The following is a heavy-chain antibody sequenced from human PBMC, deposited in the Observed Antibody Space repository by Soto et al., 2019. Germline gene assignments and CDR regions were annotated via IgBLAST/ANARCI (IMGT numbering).Heavy chain of an antibody. CDR3: SRREQQAGSDQYHYYIMDA. J-gene: IGHJ6*02. Sequence: GESLKISCTGSGYNFANYWIGWVRQMPGKGLEWMGVIYPGDSDTKYTPSFQGQVTITADKTISTAYLQWTSLKAADTAMYYCSRREQQAGSDQYHYYIMDARGQGTTVTVSS. CDR2: IYPGDSDT. CDR1: GYNFANYW. V-gene: IGHV5-51*01. D-gene: IGHD6-13*01.